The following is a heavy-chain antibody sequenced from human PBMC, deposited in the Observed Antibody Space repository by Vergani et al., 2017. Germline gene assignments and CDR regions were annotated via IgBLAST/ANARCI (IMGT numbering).Heavy chain of an antibody. CDR3: AREGYCSSTSCFPQD. Sequence: QVQLVQSGAEVKKPGSPVKVSCKASGGTFSSYAISWVRQAPGQGLEWMGGNIPIFGTANYAQKFQGRVTITADESTSTAYMELSSLRSEDTAVYYCAREGYCSSTSCFPQDWGQGTLVTVSS. CDR1: GGTFSSYA. V-gene: IGHV1-69*12. D-gene: IGHD2-2*01. CDR2: NIPIFGTA. J-gene: IGHJ4*02.